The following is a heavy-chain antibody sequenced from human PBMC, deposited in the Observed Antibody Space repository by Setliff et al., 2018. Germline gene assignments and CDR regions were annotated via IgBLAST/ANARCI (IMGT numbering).Heavy chain of an antibody. V-gene: IGHV3-48*04. CDR3: ASTQRGTSSEC. CDR2: ISSSGSTI. D-gene: IGHD6-6*01. Sequence: GSLRLSCAASGFTFSTYNMNWVRQAPGKGLEWVSYISSSGSTIYYADSVKGRFTISRDNAKNSLYLQMNSLRAEDTAVYYCASTQRGTSSECWGQGTLVTVSS. J-gene: IGHJ4*02. CDR1: GFTFSTYN.